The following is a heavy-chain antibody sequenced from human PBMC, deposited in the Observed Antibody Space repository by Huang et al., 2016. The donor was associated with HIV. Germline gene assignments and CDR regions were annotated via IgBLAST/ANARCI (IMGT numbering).Heavy chain of an antibody. D-gene: IGHD6-19*01. CDR3: AKQSSGWYVSADAFDI. CDR1: GFTFSSYA. V-gene: IGHV3-23*01. J-gene: IGHJ3*02. Sequence: EVQLLESGGGLVQPGGSLRLSCAASGFTFSSYAMSWVRQAPGKGLGWVSAISGSGGSTYYADSVKGRFTISRDNSKNTLYLQMNSLRAEDTAVYYCAKQSSGWYVSADAFDIWGQGTMVTVSS. CDR2: ISGSGGST.